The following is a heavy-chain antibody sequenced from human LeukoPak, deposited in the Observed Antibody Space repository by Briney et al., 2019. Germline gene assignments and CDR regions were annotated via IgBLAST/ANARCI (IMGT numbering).Heavy chain of an antibody. CDR3: ARTGYSSSWYYFDY. V-gene: IGHV3-30*04. J-gene: IGHJ4*02. CDR1: GFTFSSYA. CDR2: ISYDGSNK. D-gene: IGHD6-13*01. Sequence: PGRSLRLSCAASGFTFSSYAMHWVRQAPGKGLEWVAVISYDGSNKYYADSVKGRFTISRDNSKNTLYLQMNSLRAEDTAVYYCARTGYSSSWYYFDYWGQGTLVTVSP.